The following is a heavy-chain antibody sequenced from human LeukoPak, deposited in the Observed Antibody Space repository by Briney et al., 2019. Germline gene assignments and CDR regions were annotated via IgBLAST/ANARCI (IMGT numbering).Heavy chain of an antibody. CDR1: GLTFSSYA. Sequence: GGSLRLSCAASGLTFSSYAMSWVRQAPGKGLEWVSAISGSGGSTYYADSVKGRFTISRDNSKNTLYLQMNSLRAEDTAVYYCARVITIFGVVITDDAFDIWGQGTMITVSS. CDR2: ISGSGGST. D-gene: IGHD3-3*01. V-gene: IGHV3-23*01. CDR3: ARVITIFGVVITDDAFDI. J-gene: IGHJ3*02.